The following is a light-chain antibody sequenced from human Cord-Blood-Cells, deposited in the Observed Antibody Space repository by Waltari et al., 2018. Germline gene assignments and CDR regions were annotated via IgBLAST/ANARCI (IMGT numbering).Light chain of an antibody. CDR3: SSYTSSSTWV. CDR1: SSHVGGYTY. J-gene: IGLJ3*02. Sequence: QSALTQPASVSGSPGQSLTIPCTGPSSHVGGYTYASWYQHHPGKAPKLMIYDVSNRPSGVSNRFSGSKSGNTASLTISGLQAEDEADYYCSSYTSSSTWVFGGGTKLTVL. V-gene: IGLV2-14*03. CDR2: DVS.